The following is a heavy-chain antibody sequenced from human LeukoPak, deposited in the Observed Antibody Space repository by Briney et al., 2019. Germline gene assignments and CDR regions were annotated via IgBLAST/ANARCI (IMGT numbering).Heavy chain of an antibody. J-gene: IGHJ6*02. Sequence: GGSLRLSCAASGFTFSSYWMSWLPQAPGKGLEWVANIKQDGSEKYYVDHVKGRFTISRDNAENSLYLQMNDLRAEDAAGYYCAREEVATILYLYYYYGMDVWGQGTTVTVSS. D-gene: IGHD5-12*01. V-gene: IGHV3-7*01. CDR1: GFTFSSYW. CDR3: AREEVATILYLYYYYGMDV. CDR2: IKQDGSEK.